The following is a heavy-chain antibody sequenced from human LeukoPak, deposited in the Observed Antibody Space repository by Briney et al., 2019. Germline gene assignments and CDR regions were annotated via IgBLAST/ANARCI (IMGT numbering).Heavy chain of an antibody. CDR2: INHSGST. CDR3: ARGRKTGTTSFDY. Sequence: ASETLSLTCAVYGGSFSGYYWSWIRQPPGKGLEWIGEINHSGSTNYNPSLKSRVTISVDTSKNQFSLKLSSVTAADTAVHYCARGRKTGTTSFDYWGQGTLVTVSS. D-gene: IGHD1-14*01. CDR1: GGSFSGYY. V-gene: IGHV4-34*01. J-gene: IGHJ4*02.